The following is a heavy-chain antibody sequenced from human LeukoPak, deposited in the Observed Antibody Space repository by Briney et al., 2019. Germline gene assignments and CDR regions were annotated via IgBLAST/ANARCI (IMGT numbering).Heavy chain of an antibody. V-gene: IGHV3-21*01. CDR2: ISSSSSYI. CDR3: ARGDGIITGTNNWFDP. J-gene: IGHJ5*02. CDR1: GSTFSSYS. D-gene: IGHD1-20*01. Sequence: GGSLRLSCAASGSTFSSYSMNWVRQAPGKGLEWVSSISSSSSYIYYADSVKGRFTISRGNAKNSLYLQMNSLRAEDTAVYYCARGDGIITGTNNWFDPWGQGTLVTVSS.